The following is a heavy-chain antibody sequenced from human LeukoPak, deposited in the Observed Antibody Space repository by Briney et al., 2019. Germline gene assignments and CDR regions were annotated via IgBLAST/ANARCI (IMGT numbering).Heavy chain of an antibody. CDR3: ARDSGSYYASDY. CDR2: ISSGSGYI. D-gene: IGHD1-26*01. CDR1: GFTFSTYS. Sequence: GGSLRLSCAASGFTFSTYSMNRVRQAPGKGLEWVSSISSGSGYIYYADSVKGRFTISRDNAKNSLYLQMNSLRAEDTAVYYCARDSGSYYASDYWGQGTLVAVSS. V-gene: IGHV3-21*01. J-gene: IGHJ4*02.